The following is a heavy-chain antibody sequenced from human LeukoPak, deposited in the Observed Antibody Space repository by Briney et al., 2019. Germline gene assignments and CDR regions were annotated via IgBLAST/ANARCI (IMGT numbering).Heavy chain of an antibody. CDR1: GGTFSSYA. Sequence: GASVKVSCKASGGTFSSYAISWVRQAPGQGLEWMGWINPNSGGTNYAQKFQGWVTMTRDTSISTAYMELSRLRSDDTAVYYCARVVAAAGPLFDPWGQGTLVTVSS. CDR3: ARVVAAAGPLFDP. V-gene: IGHV1-2*04. J-gene: IGHJ5*02. CDR2: INPNSGGT. D-gene: IGHD6-13*01.